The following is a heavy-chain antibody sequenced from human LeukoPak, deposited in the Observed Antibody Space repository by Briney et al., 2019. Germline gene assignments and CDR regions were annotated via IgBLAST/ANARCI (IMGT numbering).Heavy chain of an antibody. CDR2: MNPNSGNT. V-gene: IGHV1-8*01. J-gene: IGHJ6*02. CDR3: ARGYDFWSGYPPFYYYYGMDV. CDR1: GYTFTSYD. Sequence: ASVKVSCKASGYTFTSYDINWVRQATGQGLEWMGWMNPNSGNTGYAQKFQGRVTMTRNTSISTAYMELSSLRSEDTAVYYRARGYDFWSGYPPFYYYYGMDVWGQGTTVTVSS. D-gene: IGHD3-3*01.